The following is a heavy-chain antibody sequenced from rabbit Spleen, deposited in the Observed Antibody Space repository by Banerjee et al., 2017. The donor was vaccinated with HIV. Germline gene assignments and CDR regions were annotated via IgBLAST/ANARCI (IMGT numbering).Heavy chain of an antibody. CDR2: IYAGSSGST. J-gene: IGHJ3*01. V-gene: IGHV1S45*01. D-gene: IGHD8-1*01. Sequence: QEQLEESGGDLVKPEGSLTLTCTASGFSFSSSYWICWVRQAPGKGLEWIACIYAGSSGSTYYASWAKGRFTISKTSTTVTLQVTSLTVADTATYFCARDSGTSFSSYGMDLWGQGTLVTVS. CDR1: GFSFSSSYW. CDR3: ARDSGTSFSSYGMDL.